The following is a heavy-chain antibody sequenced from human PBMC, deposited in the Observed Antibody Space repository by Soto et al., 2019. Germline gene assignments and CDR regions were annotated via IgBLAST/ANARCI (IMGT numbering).Heavy chain of an antibody. Sequence: QVQLVQSGAEVKKPGSSVKVSCKASGGTFSSYAISWVRQAPGQGLEWMGGIIPIFGTANYAQKFQGRVTITADESTSTAYMELSSLRSEDTAVYYSARDRRGVVRGATDWYYGMDVWGQGTTVTVSS. CDR3: ARDRRGVVRGATDWYYGMDV. CDR1: GGTFSSYA. CDR2: IIPIFGTA. D-gene: IGHD3-10*01. J-gene: IGHJ6*02. V-gene: IGHV1-69*12.